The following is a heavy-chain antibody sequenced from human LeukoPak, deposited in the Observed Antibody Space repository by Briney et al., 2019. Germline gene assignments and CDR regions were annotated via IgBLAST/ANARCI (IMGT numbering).Heavy chain of an antibody. CDR1: GFTFSTYA. J-gene: IGHJ1*01. CDR3: AREGEDSTSWYEPQYFQH. D-gene: IGHD2/OR15-2a*01. Sequence: PGGSLRLSCAASGFTFSTYAMRWVRQAPGKGLEWVSSISRTSSYIYYSDSVKGRFTISKDNAKNSLYLQMNSLRAEDTAVYYCAREGEDSTSWYEPQYFQHWGQGTLVTVSS. CDR2: ISRTSSYI. V-gene: IGHV3-21*01.